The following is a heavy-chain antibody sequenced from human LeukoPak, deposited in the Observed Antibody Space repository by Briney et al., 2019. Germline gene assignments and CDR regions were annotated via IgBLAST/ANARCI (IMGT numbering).Heavy chain of an antibody. CDR1: GFTFSDYY. CDR2: ISSGGSKI. D-gene: IGHD6-19*01. Sequence: GGSLRLSCAASGFTFSDYYMSWIRQAPGKGLEWVSYISSGGSKIYYADSVKGRFTISRDNAKNSLHLQMNSLRAEDTAVYYCARRRYVAGSDYWGQGTLVTVSS. J-gene: IGHJ4*02. V-gene: IGHV3-11*01. CDR3: ARRRYVAGSDY.